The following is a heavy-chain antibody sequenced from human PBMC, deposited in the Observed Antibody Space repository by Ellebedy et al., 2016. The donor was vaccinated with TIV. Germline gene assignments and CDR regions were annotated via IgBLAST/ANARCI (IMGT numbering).Heavy chain of an antibody. J-gene: IGHJ3*01. CDR3: ASGHLPLNV. D-gene: IGHD3-9*01. V-gene: IGHV4-59*02. Sequence: SETLSLXXSVSGASVIDFYWSWIRQPPGKGLEYIGYIYYSGSTTYNPSLMSRVTMSLDTSKNQVSLRLNSVTAADTAVYYCASGHLPLNVWGQGTMVTVSS. CDR1: GASVIDFY. CDR2: IYYSGST.